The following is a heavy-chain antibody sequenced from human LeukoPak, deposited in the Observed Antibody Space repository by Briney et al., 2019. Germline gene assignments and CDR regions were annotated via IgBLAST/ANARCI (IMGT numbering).Heavy chain of an antibody. CDR3: ARPRDSSSWYAFDI. D-gene: IGHD6-13*01. J-gene: IGHJ3*02. V-gene: IGHV5-51*01. CDR2: IYPGDSDT. CDR1: GXSFTTYW. Sequence: GASLQISFKGSGXSFTTYWIGWVRQLPGKGLEWMGIIYPGDSDTRYSPSFQGQVTISADKSISTAYLQWSSLKASDTAMYYCARPRDSSSWYAFDIWGQGTMVTVSS.